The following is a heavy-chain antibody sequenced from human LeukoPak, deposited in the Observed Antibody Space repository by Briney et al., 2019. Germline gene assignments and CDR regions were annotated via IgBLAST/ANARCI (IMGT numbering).Heavy chain of an antibody. CDR1: GFTFSSYG. CDR3: ARDASVVYYYYMDV. CDR2: IWYDGSNK. Sequence: PGGSLRLSCAASGFTFSSYGMHWVRQAPGKGMVWVAVIWYDGSNKYYADSVKGRFTISRDNSKNTLYLQMNSLRAEDTAVYCCARDASVVYYYYMDVWGKGTTVTVSS. J-gene: IGHJ6*03. V-gene: IGHV3-33*01. D-gene: IGHD2-2*01.